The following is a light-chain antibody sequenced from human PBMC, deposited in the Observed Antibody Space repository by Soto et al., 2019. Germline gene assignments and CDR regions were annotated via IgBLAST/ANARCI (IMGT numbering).Light chain of an antibody. V-gene: IGLV1-40*01. CDR2: GNS. CDR1: SSNIGAGYD. CDR3: QSYDSSLSVSYV. J-gene: IGLJ1*01. Sequence: VLTQPPSVSGAPGQRVTISCTGSSSNIGAGYDVHWYQQLPGTAPKLLICGNSNRPSGVPDRFSGSKSGTSASLAITGLQAEDEADYYCQSYDSSLSVSYVFGTGTKVTVL.